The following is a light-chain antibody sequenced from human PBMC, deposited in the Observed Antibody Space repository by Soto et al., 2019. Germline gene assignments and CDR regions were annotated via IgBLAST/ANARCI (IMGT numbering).Light chain of an antibody. V-gene: IGLV2-23*02. J-gene: IGLJ1*01. CDR1: SRDVGGYNF. CDR2: EVT. Sequence: QSALTQPASVSGSAGQSITISCTGTSRDVGGYNFVSWYQQHPGKAPKLLVYEVTKRPSEISIRFSGSKSGNTASLTISELQAEDEADYYCCSDAGSGVYVFGTGTKVTVL. CDR3: CSDAGSGVYV.